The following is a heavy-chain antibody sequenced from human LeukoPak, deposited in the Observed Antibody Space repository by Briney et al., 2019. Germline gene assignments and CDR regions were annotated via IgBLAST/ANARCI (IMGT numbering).Heavy chain of an antibody. CDR2: IYYSGST. CDR1: GGSISSGDYY. Sequence: KASETLSLTCTVSGGSISSGDYYWSWIRQPPGKGLEWIGYIYYSGSTNYNPSLKSRVTISVDTSKNQFSLKLSSVTAADTAVYYCARGPIWFGEEGAFDIWGQGTMVTVSS. J-gene: IGHJ3*02. CDR3: ARGPIWFGEEGAFDI. D-gene: IGHD3-10*01. V-gene: IGHV4-61*08.